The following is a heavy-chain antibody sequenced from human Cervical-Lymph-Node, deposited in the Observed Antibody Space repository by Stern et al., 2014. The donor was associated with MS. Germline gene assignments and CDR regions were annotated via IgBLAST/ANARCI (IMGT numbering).Heavy chain of an antibody. CDR2: IILIFGTV. CDR3: ARYRGTFYFDN. D-gene: IGHD1-1*01. Sequence: QVQLVQSGAEVKRPGSSVRVACKASGGTFSTYSISWLRQAPGQGLEWMGGIILIFGTVNYAQKFQGRVTMSADKSTSTAYWDLTSLRSEDTAMYYCARYRGTFYFDNWGQGTLVTVSS. CDR1: GGTFSTYS. V-gene: IGHV1-69*06. J-gene: IGHJ4*02.